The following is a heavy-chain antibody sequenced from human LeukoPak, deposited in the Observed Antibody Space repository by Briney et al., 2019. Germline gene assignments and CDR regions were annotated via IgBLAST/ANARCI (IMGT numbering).Heavy chain of an antibody. CDR2: INNDGGST. J-gene: IGHJ4*02. V-gene: IGHV3-64*01. Sequence: GGSLRLSCAASGFTFSSYAMHWVRQAPGKGLEYVSAINNDGGSTYYANSVKGRFTISRDNSKNTLYLQMGSLRADDTAVYYCARGYSSRAGTTDCCPLDYWGQGTLVTVSS. D-gene: IGHD2-21*02. CDR1: GFTFSSYA. CDR3: ARGYSSRAGTTDCCPLDY.